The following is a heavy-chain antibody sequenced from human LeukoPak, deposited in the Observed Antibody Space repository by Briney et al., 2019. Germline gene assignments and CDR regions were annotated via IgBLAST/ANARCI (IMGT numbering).Heavy chain of an antibody. CDR1: GGSFSGYY. D-gene: IGHD3-16*02. CDR3: ARRMGSDYVWGSYRHGYYFDY. V-gene: IGHV4-34*01. J-gene: IGHJ4*02. Sequence: SETLSLTCAVYGGSFSGYYWSWIRQPPGKGLEWIGEINHSGSTNYNPCLKSRVTISVDTSKNQFSLKLSSVTAADTAVYYCARRMGSDYVWGSYRHGYYFDYWGQGTLVTVSS. CDR2: INHSGST.